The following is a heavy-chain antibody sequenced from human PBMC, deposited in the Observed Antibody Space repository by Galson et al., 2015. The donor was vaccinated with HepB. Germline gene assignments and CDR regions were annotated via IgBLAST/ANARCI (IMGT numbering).Heavy chain of an antibody. J-gene: IGHJ4*02. CDR2: INYSGST. V-gene: IGHV4-59*01. Sequence: LSLTCAVSGGSISSYYWSWIRQPPGKGLEWMGYINYSGSTNYNPSLKSRVAISIDTSKNEFFLKLSSVTAADTAVYYCARDKGGEVDYWGQGTLVTVSS. CDR1: GGSISSYY. CDR3: ARDKGGEVDY. D-gene: IGHD1-26*01.